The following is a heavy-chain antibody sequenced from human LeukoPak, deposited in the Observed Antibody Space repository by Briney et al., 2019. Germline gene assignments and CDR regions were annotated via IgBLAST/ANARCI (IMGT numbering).Heavy chain of an antibody. CDR1: GGSFSGYY. CDR3: ARTRRITIFRVVKYFDY. V-gene: IGHV4-34*01. CDR2: INHSGST. D-gene: IGHD3-3*01. J-gene: IGHJ4*02. Sequence: PSETLSLTCAVYGGSFSGYYWSWIRQPPGKGLEWIGEINHSGSTNYNPSLKSRVTISVDTSKNQFSLKLSSVTAADTAVYYCARTRRITIFRVVKYFDYWGQGTLVNVSS.